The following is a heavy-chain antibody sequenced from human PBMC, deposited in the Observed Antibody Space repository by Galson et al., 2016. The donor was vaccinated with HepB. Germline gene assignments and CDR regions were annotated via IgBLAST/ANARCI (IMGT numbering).Heavy chain of an antibody. CDR2: ISFDGSNK. V-gene: IGHV3-30*04. CDR3: VRDRVGYCSTTNCYTYFQH. D-gene: IGHD2-2*02. J-gene: IGHJ1*01. Sequence: SLRLSCAASGFSINTYAFHWVRQAPGKGLEWVAVISFDGSNKYYADSVKGRFTISRDNSRNTLFLQMNSLRVEATAVYYCVRDRVGYCSTTNCYTYFQHWGQGTLGTVSS. CDR1: GFSINTYA.